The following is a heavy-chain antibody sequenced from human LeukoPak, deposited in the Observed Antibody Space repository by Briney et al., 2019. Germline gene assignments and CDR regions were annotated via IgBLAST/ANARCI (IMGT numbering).Heavy chain of an antibody. J-gene: IGHJ4*02. CDR2: ISWNSGSI. CDR3: AKDPVAGTFDPKPSYFDY. D-gene: IGHD6-19*01. CDR1: GFTFSSYW. Sequence: GGSLRLSCAASGFTFSSYWMSWVRQAPGRGLEWVSGISWNSGSIGYADSVKGRFTISRDNSKNTLYLQMNSLRAEDTAVYYCAKDPVAGTFDPKPSYFDYWGQGTLVTVSS. V-gene: IGHV3-23*01.